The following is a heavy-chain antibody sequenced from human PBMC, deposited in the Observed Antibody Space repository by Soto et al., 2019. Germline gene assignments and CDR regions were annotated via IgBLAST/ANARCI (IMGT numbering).Heavy chain of an antibody. CDR3: ATHCSTTTCYDTFDP. V-gene: IGHV4-34*01. Sequence: QVQLQQWGAGLLKPSETLSLTCAVYGGSFSSCYWSWIRQPPGKGLEWIGQINHYGSTDYNPSLKRRITISLDTSKNRLSLRLRSVTAAATATSDCATHCSTTTCYDTFDPWGQGTLVTVSS. J-gene: IGHJ5*02. CDR1: GGSFSSCY. CDR2: INHYGST. D-gene: IGHD2-2*01.